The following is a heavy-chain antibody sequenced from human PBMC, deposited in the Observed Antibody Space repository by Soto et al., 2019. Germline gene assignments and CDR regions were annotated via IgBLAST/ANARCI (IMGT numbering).Heavy chain of an antibody. D-gene: IGHD6-19*01. CDR3: AKADGDLIAVALDH. CDR2: LDPEDGET. Sequence: GASVKVPCVVCGYTLKELSMHWVRQVPGKGVEWMGGLDPEDGETIYAQQFKGRVTMTEETSTVTAYVELSSLRSEDTSVYYCAKADGDLIAVALDHWGQGALLSVS. J-gene: IGHJ4*02. CDR1: GYTLKELS. V-gene: IGHV1-24*01.